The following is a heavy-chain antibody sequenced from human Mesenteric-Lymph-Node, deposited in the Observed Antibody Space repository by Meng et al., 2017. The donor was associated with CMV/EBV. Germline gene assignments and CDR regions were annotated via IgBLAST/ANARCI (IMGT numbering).Heavy chain of an antibody. CDR1: GYTFTGYY. Sequence: ASVKVSCKASGYTFTGYYKHWVRQAPGQGLEWMGWINPNSGGTNYAQKFQGRVTMTRDTSISTAYMELSRLRSDDTAVYYCATLWTDAVEMATIDYWGQGTLVTVSS. V-gene: IGHV1-2*02. CDR2: INPNSGGT. J-gene: IGHJ4*02. CDR3: ATLWTDAVEMATIDY. D-gene: IGHD5-24*01.